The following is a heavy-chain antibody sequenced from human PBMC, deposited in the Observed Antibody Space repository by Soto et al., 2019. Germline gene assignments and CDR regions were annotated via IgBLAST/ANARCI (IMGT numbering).Heavy chain of an antibody. Sequence: GGSLRLSCAASGFTFSSYSMNWVRQAPGKGLEWVSSISSSSSYIYYADSVKGRFTISRDNAKNSLYLQMNSLRAEDTAVYYCARDSYGSGSYYNTDWFDPWGQGTLVTVSS. CDR2: ISSSSSYI. CDR1: GFTFSSYS. CDR3: ARDSYGSGSYYNTDWFDP. V-gene: IGHV3-21*01. J-gene: IGHJ5*02. D-gene: IGHD3-10*01.